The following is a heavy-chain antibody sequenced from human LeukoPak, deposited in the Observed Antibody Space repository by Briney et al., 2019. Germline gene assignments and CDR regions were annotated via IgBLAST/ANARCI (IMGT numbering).Heavy chain of an antibody. D-gene: IGHD6-19*01. CDR3: ARHGSASGWYRSHFDY. V-gene: IGHV4-39*01. J-gene: IGHJ4*02. Sequence: NPSETLSLACTVSGGSISSSSYYWGWIRQPPGKGLEWIGIIYYSGSTYYSPSLKSRVTMSVDTSKNQFSLKLSSVTAADTAVYYCARHGSASGWYRSHFDYWGQGTLVTVSS. CDR2: IYYSGST. CDR1: GGSISSSSYY.